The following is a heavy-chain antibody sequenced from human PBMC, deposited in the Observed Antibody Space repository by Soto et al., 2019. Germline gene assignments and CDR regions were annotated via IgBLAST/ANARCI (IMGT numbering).Heavy chain of an antibody. Sequence: SLRLSCAASGFTISTYAMTWVRQAPGKGLECVSGVTGSGSQIHYADSVKGRFTISKDNSKNTLYLQMSNLRDEDTALYYCAKDAVYKDGLWLMDSWGQGTLVTVSS. V-gene: IGHV3-23*01. CDR1: GFTISTYA. J-gene: IGHJ5*02. CDR3: AKDAVYKDGLWLMDS. D-gene: IGHD2-21*01. CDR2: VTGSGSQI.